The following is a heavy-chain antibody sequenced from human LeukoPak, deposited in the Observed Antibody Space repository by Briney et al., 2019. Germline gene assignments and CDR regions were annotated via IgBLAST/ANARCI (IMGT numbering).Heavy chain of an antibody. CDR3: ARDPTAATPQYFDY. Sequence: PGGSLRLSCAASGFTFSGYGMHWVRQAPGKGLEWVAVIWYDGSNKYYADSVKGRFTISRDNSKNRLYLQMNSLRAEDTAEYYCARDPTAATPQYFDYWGQGTLVTVSS. D-gene: IGHD1-14*01. CDR2: IWYDGSNK. J-gene: IGHJ4*02. CDR1: GFTFSGYG. V-gene: IGHV3-33*01.